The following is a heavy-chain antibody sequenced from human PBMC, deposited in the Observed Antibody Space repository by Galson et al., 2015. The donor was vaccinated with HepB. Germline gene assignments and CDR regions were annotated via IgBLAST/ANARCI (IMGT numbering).Heavy chain of an antibody. CDR2: ISSSSSYI. V-gene: IGHV3-21*01. J-gene: IGHJ4*02. D-gene: IGHD1-26*01. CDR3: ARDPYSGSYFDY. Sequence: SLRLSCAASGFTFSSYSMNWVRQAPGQGLEWVSSISSSSSYIYYADSVKGRFTISRDNAKNSLYLQMNSLRAEDTAVYYCARDPYSGSYFDYWGQGTLVTVSS. CDR1: GFTFSSYS.